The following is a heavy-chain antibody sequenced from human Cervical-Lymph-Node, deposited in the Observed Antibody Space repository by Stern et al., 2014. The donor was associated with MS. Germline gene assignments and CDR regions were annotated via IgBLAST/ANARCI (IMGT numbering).Heavy chain of an antibody. Sequence: QVQLVQSGAEVKRPESSVKVSCKASGGSLSTLDISWMRQAPGQGLEWVGEIKPLFGTANYAQKFKGRVTITADESTSTVYMELSSLKSEDTAIYFCARHQAGIAANWGQGTLVTVTS. CDR1: GGSLSTLD. J-gene: IGHJ4*02. CDR3: ARHQAGIAAN. CDR2: IKPLFGTA. V-gene: IGHV1-69*01. D-gene: IGHD6-13*01.